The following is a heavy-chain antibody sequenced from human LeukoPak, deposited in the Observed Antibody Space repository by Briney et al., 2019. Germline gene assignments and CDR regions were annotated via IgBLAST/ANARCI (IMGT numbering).Heavy chain of an antibody. Sequence: EESLKISCKGSGYIFSTYWIAWVRQVPGKGLEWMGIIYPGDSDTRYSPSFQGQVTISADKSVSTAYLHWSSLKASDTAIYYCARPNITSYYDSRGSDAFDVWGQGTMVTASS. CDR3: ARPNITSYYDSRGSDAFDV. V-gene: IGHV5-51*01. J-gene: IGHJ3*01. CDR1: GYIFSTYW. D-gene: IGHD3-22*01. CDR2: IYPGDSDT.